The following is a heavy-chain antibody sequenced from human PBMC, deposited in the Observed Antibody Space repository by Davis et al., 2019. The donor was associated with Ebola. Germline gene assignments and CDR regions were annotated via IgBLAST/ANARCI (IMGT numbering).Heavy chain of an antibody. CDR1: GFTFSGSA. D-gene: IGHD3-10*01. Sequence: GESLKISCAASGFTFSGSAMHWVRQASGKGLEWVGRIRSKANSYATAYAASVKGRFTISRDNAKNSLYLQMNSLRAEDTAVYYCARDIGTVYGSGSYFHYYYGMDVWGQGTTVTVSS. CDR2: IRSKANSYAT. J-gene: IGHJ6*02. CDR3: ARDIGTVYGSGSYFHYYYGMDV. V-gene: IGHV3-73*01.